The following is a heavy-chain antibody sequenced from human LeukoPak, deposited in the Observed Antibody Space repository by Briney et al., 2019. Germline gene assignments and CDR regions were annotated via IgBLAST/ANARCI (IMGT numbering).Heavy chain of an antibody. D-gene: IGHD3-16*01. CDR3: ARAEGGGNDAFDI. CDR1: GGSISSYY. Sequence: SETLSLTCTVSGGSISSYYWSWIRQPPGKGLEWVGYIYYSGSTNYNPSLKSRVTISVDTSKNQFSLKLSSVTAADTAVYYCARAEGGGNDAFDIWGQGTMVTVSS. CDR2: IYYSGST. J-gene: IGHJ3*02. V-gene: IGHV4-59*01.